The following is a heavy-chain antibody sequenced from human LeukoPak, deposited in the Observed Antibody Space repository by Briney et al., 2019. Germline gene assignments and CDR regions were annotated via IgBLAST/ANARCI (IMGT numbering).Heavy chain of an antibody. CDR2: IDTDGSST. CDR3: ANAYYDFWSAEAGFDY. V-gene: IGHV3-74*01. CDR1: GFTFSSYW. J-gene: IGHJ4*02. D-gene: IGHD3-3*01. Sequence: PGGSLRLSCAVSGFTFSSYWMFWVRQAPGKGLVWVSRIDTDGSSTTYADSVKGRFTISRDNSKNTLYLQMNSLRAEDTAVYYCANAYYDFWSAEAGFDYWGQGTLVTVSS.